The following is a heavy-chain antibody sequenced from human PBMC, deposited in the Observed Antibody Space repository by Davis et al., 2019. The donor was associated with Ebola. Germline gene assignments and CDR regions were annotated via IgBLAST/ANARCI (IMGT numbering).Heavy chain of an antibody. D-gene: IGHD3-9*01. CDR3: ARDTGIRYVSLGY. J-gene: IGHJ4*02. V-gene: IGHV1-3*01. CDR1: GYTFTDFD. Sequence: AASVKVSCKASGYTFTDFDMHWVRHAPGQGLEWMGWINAGNGNMRYSQTFQGRVTITRDTSASTVYMELSSLRSEDTAVYYCARDTGIRYVSLGYWGQGTLVIVSS. CDR2: INAGNGNM.